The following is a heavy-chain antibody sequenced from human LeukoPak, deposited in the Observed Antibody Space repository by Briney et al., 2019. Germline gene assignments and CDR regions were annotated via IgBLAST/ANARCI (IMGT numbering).Heavy chain of an antibody. V-gene: IGHV4-34*01. D-gene: IGHD4-11*01. CDR2: IDHSGST. Sequence: SETLSLTCAVSGGTFRGYYWSWIRQPPGKGLAWIGEIDHSGSTNYNPSLESRLTLSVDTSKSQVSLNLNSVTAADTAVYYCARGRTVTTGYYYYYMDVWGKGTTVTVSS. J-gene: IGHJ6*03. CDR1: GGTFRGYY. CDR3: ARGRTVTTGYYYYYMDV.